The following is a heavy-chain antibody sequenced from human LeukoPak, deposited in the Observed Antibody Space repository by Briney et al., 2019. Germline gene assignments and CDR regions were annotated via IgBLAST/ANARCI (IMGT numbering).Heavy chain of an antibody. J-gene: IGHJ4*02. CDR1: GASISSGSNY. D-gene: IGHD3-22*01. CDR2: IYSSGST. V-gene: IGHV4-39*07. Sequence: SETLSLTCSVSGASISSGSNYWGWIRQPPGKTLEWIGSIYSSGSTYYNSSLQSRVTMSVDTSKNQFSLKLSSVTAADTAVYYCARDRYYYDSSGYYYFDYWGQGTLVTVSS. CDR3: ARDRYYYDSSGYYYFDY.